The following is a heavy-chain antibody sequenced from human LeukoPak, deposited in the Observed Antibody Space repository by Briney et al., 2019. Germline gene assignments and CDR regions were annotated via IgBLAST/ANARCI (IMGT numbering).Heavy chain of an antibody. CDR2: IWVDGIKK. J-gene: IGHJ3*02. Sequence: GRSLRLSCAVSGFTFSNYGMHWVRQVPGKGLEWVAAIWVDGIKKYYADSVKGGLTISRDNSKNTLYLQVNSLRAEDTAVYYCARDLEDSSPFGAFDMWGQGTMVTVSS. V-gene: IGHV3-33*01. CDR1: GFTFSNYG. D-gene: IGHD3-22*01. CDR3: ARDLEDSSPFGAFDM.